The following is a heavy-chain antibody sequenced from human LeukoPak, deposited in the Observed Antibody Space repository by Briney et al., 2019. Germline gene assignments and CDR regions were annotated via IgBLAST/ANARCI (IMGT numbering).Heavy chain of an antibody. CDR1: GFAFSSYW. CDR3: SRSQFGY. Sequence: PGGSLRLSCAASGFAFSSYWMLWVRQVPGKGLVWVSRINGDGTITTYADFAKGRFTISRDNTKNILYLEMNNLRAEDTGIYYCSRSQFGYWGQGILVTVSS. V-gene: IGHV3-74*03. J-gene: IGHJ4*02. CDR2: INGDGTIT. D-gene: IGHD3-22*01.